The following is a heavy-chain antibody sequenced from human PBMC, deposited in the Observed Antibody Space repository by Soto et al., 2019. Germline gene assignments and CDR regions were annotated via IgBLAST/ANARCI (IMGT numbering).Heavy chain of an antibody. CDR2: IDHDGPT. J-gene: IGHJ4*02. V-gene: IGHV3-74*01. CDR3: VRDSHGDY. Sequence: EVQLVESGGGLVQPGGSLRLSCAGSGFTFSNYWMHWVHQAPGKGMEWASRIDHDGPTDYADSVRGRVTISRDKAENTLYLQMNGLRPEDTAVYYCVRDSHGDYWGQGTLVTVSS. CDR1: GFTFSNYW.